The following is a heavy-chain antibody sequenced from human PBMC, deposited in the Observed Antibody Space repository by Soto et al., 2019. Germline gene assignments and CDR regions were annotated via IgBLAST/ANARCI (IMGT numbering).Heavy chain of an antibody. V-gene: IGHV3-74*01. D-gene: IGHD4-17*01. J-gene: IGHJ4*02. CDR1: GFTFSSYW. CDR3: AREAPDYGDYVQPVY. Sequence: EVQLVESGGGLVQPGGSLRLSCAASGFTFSSYWMHWVRQAPGKGLVWVSRINSDGSSTSYADSVKGRFTISRDNAKNTLYLQMNSLRAQDTAVYYCAREAPDYGDYVQPVYWGQGTLVTVSS. CDR2: INSDGSST.